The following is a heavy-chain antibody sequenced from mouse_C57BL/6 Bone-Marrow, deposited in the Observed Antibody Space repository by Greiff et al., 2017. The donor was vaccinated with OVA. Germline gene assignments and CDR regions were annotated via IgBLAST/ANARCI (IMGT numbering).Heavy chain of an antibody. J-gene: IGHJ2*01. CDR3: ARSYDPYYFDY. CDR1: GFTFSDYG. CDR2: ISSGSSTI. D-gene: IGHD2-3*01. V-gene: IGHV5-17*01. Sequence: EVHLVESGGGLVKPGGSLKLSCAASGFTFSDYGMHWVRQAPEKGLEWVAYISSGSSTIYYADTVKGRFTISGDNAKNTLFLQMTSLRSEDTAMYYCARSYDPYYFDYWGQGTTLTVSS.